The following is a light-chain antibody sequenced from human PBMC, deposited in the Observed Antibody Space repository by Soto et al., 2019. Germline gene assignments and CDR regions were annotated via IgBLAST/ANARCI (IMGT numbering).Light chain of an antibody. CDR3: QQSYNTPYT. CDR2: AAS. V-gene: IGKV1-39*01. J-gene: IGKJ2*01. CDR1: RSFDTY. Sequence: DIQMTQSPSSLSASVGDRVTITCRASRSFDTYLNWYQHKPGKAPNLLIYAASSLQSGVPSRFSGSGSRTDFTLTISSLQPEDFATYYCQQSYNTPYTFGQGTKLEIK.